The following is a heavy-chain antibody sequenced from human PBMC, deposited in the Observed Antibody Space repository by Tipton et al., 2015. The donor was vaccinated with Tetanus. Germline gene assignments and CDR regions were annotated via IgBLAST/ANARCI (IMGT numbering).Heavy chain of an antibody. D-gene: IGHD1-26*01. V-gene: IGHV4-31*03. J-gene: IGHJ4*02. CDR1: GGSISSGGYY. CDR3: TRDQARGARGCIFFDC. Sequence: GLVKPSQTLSLTCTVSGGSISSGGYYWSWIRQHPGKGLEWNGDIYYSGSTYYNPSLKSRVTISVDTSKHQFSLTFNSVTAADAAVYYCTRDQARGARGCIFFDCWGQGTLVSFSS. CDR2: IYYSGST.